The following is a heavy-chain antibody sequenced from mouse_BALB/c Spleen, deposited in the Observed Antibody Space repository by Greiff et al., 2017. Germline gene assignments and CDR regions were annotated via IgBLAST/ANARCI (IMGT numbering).Heavy chain of an antibody. J-gene: IGHJ2*01. CDR2: ISSGGST. D-gene: IGHD5-1-1*01. CDR1: GFTFSSYA. Sequence: DVKLVESGGGLVKPGGSLKLSCAASGFTFSSYAMSWVRQTPEKRLEWVASISSGGSTYYPDSVKGRFTISRDNARNILYLQMSSLRSEDTDMYYCAREDTLYFDYWGQGTTLTVSS. V-gene: IGHV5-6-5*01. CDR3: AREDTLYFDY.